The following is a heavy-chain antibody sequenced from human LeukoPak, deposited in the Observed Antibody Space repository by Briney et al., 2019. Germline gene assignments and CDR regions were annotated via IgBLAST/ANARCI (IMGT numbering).Heavy chain of an antibody. J-gene: IGHJ1*01. V-gene: IGHV3-30*18. CDR2: ISDDGSNK. Sequence: GGSLRLSCAASGFTFSSSGMHWVRQAPGKGLEWVAVISDDGSNKYYADSVKGRFTISRDNSKNTLCLQMNSLRAEDTAVYYCAKDTAAAGIGYFQHWGQGTLVTVSS. CDR3: AKDTAAAGIGYFQH. D-gene: IGHD6-13*01. CDR1: GFTFSSSG.